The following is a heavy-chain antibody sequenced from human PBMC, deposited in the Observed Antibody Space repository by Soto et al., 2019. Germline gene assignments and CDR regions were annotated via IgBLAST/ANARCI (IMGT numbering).Heavy chain of an antibody. J-gene: IGHJ6*02. V-gene: IGHV1-69*01. Sequence: QVQLVQSGAEVKKPGSSVQVSCKASGGTFSSYAISWVRQAPGHGIEWMGGIIPIFGTANYAQKFQGRVPITADESTSTAYMELSSLGSEDTAVYYCARSSPIMYDSSGYYHDYYYYYGMDVWGQGTPVNVS. CDR3: ARSSPIMYDSSGYYHDYYYYYGMDV. D-gene: IGHD3-22*01. CDR2: IIPIFGTA. CDR1: GGTFSSYA.